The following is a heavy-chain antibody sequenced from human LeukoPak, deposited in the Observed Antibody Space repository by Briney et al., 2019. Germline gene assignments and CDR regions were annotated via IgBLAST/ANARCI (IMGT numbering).Heavy chain of an antibody. V-gene: IGHV4-31*03. J-gene: IGHJ4*02. Sequence: SETLSLTCTVSGGSISSGGYCWSWIRQHPGKGLEWIGYIYYSGGTYYNPSLKSRVTISVDTSKNQFSLKLSSVTAADTAVYYCARGGQQLGYYFDYWGQGTLVTVSS. CDR2: IYYSGGT. D-gene: IGHD6-13*01. CDR3: ARGGQQLGYYFDY. CDR1: GGSISSGGYC.